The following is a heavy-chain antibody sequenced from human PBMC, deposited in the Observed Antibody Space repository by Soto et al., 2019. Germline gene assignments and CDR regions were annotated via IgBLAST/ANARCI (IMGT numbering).Heavy chain of an antibody. J-gene: IGHJ4*02. Sequence: GGSLILSCAASGFTVSSNYMSWVRQAPGKGLEWVSVIYSGGSTYYADSVKGRFTISRHNSKNTLYLQMNSLRAEDTAVYYCAREVGDYDSSGYYDYWGQGTLVTVSS. CDR3: AREVGDYDSSGYYDY. CDR1: GFTVSSNY. V-gene: IGHV3-53*04. D-gene: IGHD3-22*01. CDR2: IYSGGST.